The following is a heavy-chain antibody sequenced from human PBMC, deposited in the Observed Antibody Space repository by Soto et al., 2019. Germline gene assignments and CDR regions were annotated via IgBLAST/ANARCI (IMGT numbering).Heavy chain of an antibody. V-gene: IGHV4-59*01. J-gene: IGHJ4*02. CDR1: GGSISNYY. CDR2: IYYSGST. D-gene: IGHD2-15*01. CDR3: ARAGAATLSDY. Sequence: SETLSLTCTVSGGSISNYYCSWIRQPPGKGLEWIGYIYYSGSTNYNPSLKSRVTISVDTSKNQFSLKLSSVTAADTAVYYCARAGAATLSDYWGQGTLGTVSS.